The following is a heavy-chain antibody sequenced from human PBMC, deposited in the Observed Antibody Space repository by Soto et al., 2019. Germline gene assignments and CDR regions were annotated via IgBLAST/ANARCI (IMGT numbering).Heavy chain of an antibody. CDR3: AKDRVERQWLVYVDY. Sequence: QVQLVESGGGVVQPGRSLRLSCAASGFTFSSYGMHWVRQAPGKGLEWVAVISYDGSNKYYADSVKGRFTISRDNSKNTLYLQMNSLRAEDTAVYYCAKDRVERQWLVYVDYWGQGTLVNVSS. J-gene: IGHJ4*02. CDR2: ISYDGSNK. V-gene: IGHV3-30*18. D-gene: IGHD6-19*01. CDR1: GFTFSSYG.